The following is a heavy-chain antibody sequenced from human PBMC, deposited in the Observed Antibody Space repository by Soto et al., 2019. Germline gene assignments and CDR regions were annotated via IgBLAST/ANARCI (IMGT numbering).Heavy chain of an antibody. CDR3: ARGWGYDSSDYYYAY. J-gene: IGHJ4*02. Sequence: QVQLVQSGAEVRKLGSSVKVSCKASGGTFSRHAISWVRQAPGQGLEWMGGIIPMFGTANHAQKFQGRVTIIADESTSTAYMELSSLRSEDTAIYYCARGWGYDSSDYYYAYWGQGTVVIVSS. CDR1: GGTFSRHA. V-gene: IGHV1-69*01. D-gene: IGHD3-22*01. CDR2: IIPMFGTA.